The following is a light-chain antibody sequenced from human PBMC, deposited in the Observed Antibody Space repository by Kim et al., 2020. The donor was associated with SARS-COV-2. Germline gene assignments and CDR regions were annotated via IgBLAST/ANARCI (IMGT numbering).Light chain of an antibody. CDR2: NNS. Sequence: GQSVTIACSGSSSNLGSNSVNWYQHVPGTASKVLIYNNSQRPSGVPDRFSASKSGTSASLAISGLQSEDEADYYCASWDDTLSGWVFGGGTQLTVL. J-gene: IGLJ3*02. CDR1: SSNLGSNS. CDR3: ASWDDTLSGWV. V-gene: IGLV1-44*01.